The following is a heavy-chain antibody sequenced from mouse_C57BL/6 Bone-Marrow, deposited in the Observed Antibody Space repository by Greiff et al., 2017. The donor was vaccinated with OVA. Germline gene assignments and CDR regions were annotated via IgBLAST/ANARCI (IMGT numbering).Heavy chain of an antibody. D-gene: IGHD1-1*01. CDR2: INPNNGGT. CDR3: ARGILRYGYFDY. CDR1: GYTFTDYY. V-gene: IGHV1-26*01. Sequence: EVQLQQSGPELVKPGASVKISCKASGYTFTDYYMNWVKQSHGKSLEWIGDINPNNGGTSYNQKFKGKATLTVDKSSSTAYMELRSLTSEDSAVYYCARGILRYGYFDYWGQGTTLTVSS. J-gene: IGHJ2*01.